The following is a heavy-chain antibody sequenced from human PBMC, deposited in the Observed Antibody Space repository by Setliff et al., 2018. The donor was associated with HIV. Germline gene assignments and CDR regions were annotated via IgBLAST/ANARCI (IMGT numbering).Heavy chain of an antibody. CDR3: ARGRINYGDYYY. D-gene: IGHD4-17*01. CDR2: IYRDGAT. J-gene: IGHJ4*02. V-gene: IGHV3-53*01. CDR1: GFTVSDNY. Sequence: GGSLRLSCAASGFTVSDNYMSRVRQAPGKGLEWVSVIYRDGATYYADSVKGRFTISRDTAKNTVYLQMNSLTSEDTAFYYCARGRINYGDYYYWGQGTLVTVSS.